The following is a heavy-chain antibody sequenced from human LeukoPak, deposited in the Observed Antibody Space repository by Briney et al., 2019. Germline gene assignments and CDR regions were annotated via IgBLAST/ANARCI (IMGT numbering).Heavy chain of an antibody. V-gene: IGHV4-59*01. CDR3: ARGSLEWPTYPPPAYYYYYMDV. CDR1: GGSISSYY. CDR2: IYYSGST. D-gene: IGHD3-3*01. Sequence: SETLSLTCTVSGGSISSYYWSWTRQPPGKGLEWIGYIYYSGSTNYNPSLKSRVTISVDTSKNQFSLKLSSVTAADTAVYYCARGSLEWPTYPPPAYYYYYMDVWGKGTTVTVSS. J-gene: IGHJ6*03.